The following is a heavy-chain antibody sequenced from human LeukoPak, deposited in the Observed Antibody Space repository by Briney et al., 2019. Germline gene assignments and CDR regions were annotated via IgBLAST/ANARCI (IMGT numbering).Heavy chain of an antibody. CDR2: ISGSGGGT. V-gene: IGHV3-23*01. CDR1: GFTFSSYA. J-gene: IGHJ5*02. D-gene: IGHD2-2*02. CDR3: AKDLRYCSTTRCYKEWFDP. Sequence: GGSLRLSCAASGFTFSSYAMTWVRQAPGKGLEWVSAISGSGGGTYYADSVKGRFTISSDNSKSTLFLQMNSLRAEDTAIYYCAKDLRYCSTTRCYKEWFDPWGQGTLVTVSS.